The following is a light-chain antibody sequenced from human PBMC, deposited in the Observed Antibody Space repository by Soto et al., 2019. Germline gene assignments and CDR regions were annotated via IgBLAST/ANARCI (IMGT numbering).Light chain of an antibody. CDR2: GAS. J-gene: IGKJ1*01. Sequence: ELVLTQSPATLSASPGDRVTLSCRASQSVDINLAWYQQRPGQAPRLLVYGASTKATDMPGRFSGRGSGTEFTLTINNLQSEDFAVYYCQQYRNWPRTFGQGTKVDIK. CDR3: QQYRNWPRT. V-gene: IGKV3-15*01. CDR1: QSVDIN.